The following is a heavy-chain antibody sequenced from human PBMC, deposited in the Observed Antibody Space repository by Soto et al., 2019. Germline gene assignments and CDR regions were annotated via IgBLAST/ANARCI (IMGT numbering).Heavy chain of an antibody. Sequence: GSLRLSCAASGFTFSSYSMNWVRQAPGKGLEWVSSISSSSSYIYYADSVKGRFTISRDNAKNSLYLQMNSLRAEDTAVYYCARTYYDFWSGYLEDYWGQGTLVTVSS. CDR2: ISSSSSYI. J-gene: IGHJ4*02. D-gene: IGHD3-3*01. CDR1: GFTFSSYS. CDR3: ARTYYDFWSGYLEDY. V-gene: IGHV3-21*01.